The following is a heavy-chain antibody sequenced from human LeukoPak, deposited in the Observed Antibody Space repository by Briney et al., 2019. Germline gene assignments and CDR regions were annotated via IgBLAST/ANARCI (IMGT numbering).Heavy chain of an antibody. D-gene: IGHD3-3*01. CDR2: INPNSGGT. J-gene: IGHJ4*02. CDR3: ARDYDFWSGYYWDY. Sequence: GASVKVSCKASGYTFTGYYMHWVRQAPGQGLEWMGRINPNSGGTNYAQKFQGRVTMTRDTSISTAYMELSRLRSDDTAVYYCARDYDFWSGYYWDYWGQGTLVTVSS. V-gene: IGHV1-2*06. CDR1: GYTFTGYY.